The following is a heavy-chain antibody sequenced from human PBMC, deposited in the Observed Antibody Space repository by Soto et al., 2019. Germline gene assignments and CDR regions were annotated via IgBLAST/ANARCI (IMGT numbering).Heavy chain of an antibody. CDR1: GGSISSYY. CDR3: ARDQGYCSSTSCYIRYYYGMDV. D-gene: IGHD2-2*02. Sequence: PSETLSLTCTVSGGSISSYYWSWIRQPPGKGLEWIGYIYYSGSTNYNPSLKSRVTISVDTSKNQFSLKLSSVTAADTAVYYCARDQGYCSSTSCYIRYYYGMDVWGQGTTVTVSS. V-gene: IGHV4-59*01. CDR2: IYYSGST. J-gene: IGHJ6*02.